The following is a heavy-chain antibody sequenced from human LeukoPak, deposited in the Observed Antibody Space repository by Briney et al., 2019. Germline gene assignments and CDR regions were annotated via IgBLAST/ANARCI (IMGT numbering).Heavy chain of an antibody. CDR2: IYYSGST. CDR1: GGSISSYY. J-gene: IGHJ6*02. V-gene: IGHV4-59*01. D-gene: IGHD6-6*01. CDR3: ARGGVAARPNSRYYYGMDV. Sequence: PSETLSLTCTVSGGSISSYYWSWIRQPPGKGLEWIGYIYYSGSTNYNPSLKSRVTISVDTSKNQFSLKLSSVTAADTAVYYCARGGVAARPNSRYYYGMDVWGQGTTVTVSS.